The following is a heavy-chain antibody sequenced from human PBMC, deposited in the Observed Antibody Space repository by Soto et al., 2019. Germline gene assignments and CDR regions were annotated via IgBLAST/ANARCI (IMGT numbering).Heavy chain of an antibody. V-gene: IGHV1-69*04. CDR1: GGTFSSYT. CDR2: IIPILGIA. CDR3: ARDHYYDSSGYVYYYYGLDV. J-gene: IGHJ6*02. Sequence: SGKVSCKASGGTFSSYTISWVRQAPGQGLEWMGRIIPILGIANYAQKFQGRVTITADKSTSTAYMELSSLRSEDTAVYYCARDHYYDSSGYVYYYYGLDVWGQGTTVTVSS. D-gene: IGHD3-22*01.